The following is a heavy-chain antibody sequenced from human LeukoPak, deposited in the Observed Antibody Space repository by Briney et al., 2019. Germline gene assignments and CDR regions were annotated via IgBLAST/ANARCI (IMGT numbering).Heavy chain of an antibody. Sequence: SVKVSCKASGGTFSSYAISWVRQAPGQGLEWMGGIIPIFGTANYAQKFQGRVTITTDESTSTAYMELSSLRSEDTAVYYCAREWVSGYDEPGLDYWGQGTLVTVSS. CDR2: IIPIFGTA. CDR3: AREWVSGYDEPGLDY. V-gene: IGHV1-69*05. CDR1: GGTFSSYA. D-gene: IGHD5-12*01. J-gene: IGHJ4*02.